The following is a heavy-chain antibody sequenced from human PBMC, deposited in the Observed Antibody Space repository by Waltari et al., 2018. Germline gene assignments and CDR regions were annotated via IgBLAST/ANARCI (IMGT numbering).Heavy chain of an antibody. CDR2: VSGSGGRT. Sequence: EVQLLESGGGLVQPGGSLRLSCAASGFTFSSYAMSWVRQAPGRGLGWVAAVSGSGGRTYYADSVKGRFTISRDNSKNTRYLQMNSLRAEDTAVYYCAKDKQLVPSICDYWGQGTLVTVSS. D-gene: IGHD6-6*01. J-gene: IGHJ4*02. V-gene: IGHV3-23*01. CDR3: AKDKQLVPSICDY. CDR1: GFTFSSYA.